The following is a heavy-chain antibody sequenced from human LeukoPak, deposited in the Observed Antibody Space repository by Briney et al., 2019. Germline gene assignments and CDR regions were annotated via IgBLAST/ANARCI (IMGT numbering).Heavy chain of an antibody. Sequence: GGSLGLSCSASGFTFSFYAMGWVRQAPGKGLEYVSAISSNGGNTYYADSVKGRFTISRDNSKNTLYLQMNSLRADDTAVYYCVKGFPHYYDSSGFGAFDVWGQGTIVTVSS. CDR2: ISSNGGNT. CDR3: VKGFPHYYDSSGFGAFDV. J-gene: IGHJ3*01. V-gene: IGHV3-64D*09. D-gene: IGHD3-22*01. CDR1: GFTFSFYA.